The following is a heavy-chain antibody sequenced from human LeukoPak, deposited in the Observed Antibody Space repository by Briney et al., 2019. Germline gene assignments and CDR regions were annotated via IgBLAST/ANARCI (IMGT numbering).Heavy chain of an antibody. CDR1: GGSFSGYY. D-gene: IGHD6-13*01. CDR3: ARGQQQLVRGYYYMDV. J-gene: IGHJ6*03. CDR2: INHSGST. V-gene: IGHV4-34*01. Sequence: SETLSLTCAVYGGSFSGYYWSWIRQPPGKGLEWIGEINHSGSTNYNPSLKSRVTISVDTSKNQFSLKLSSVTAADTAVYYCARGQQQLVRGYYYMDVWGKGTTVTVSS.